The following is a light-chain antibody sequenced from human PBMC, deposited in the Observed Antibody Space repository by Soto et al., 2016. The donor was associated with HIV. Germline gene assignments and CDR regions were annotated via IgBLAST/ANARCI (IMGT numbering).Light chain of an antibody. Sequence: DIQMTQSPSSLSASVGDRVTITCRASQSIASYLSWYQQKPGKAPKLLIYAASTLQSGVPSRFRGSGSGTDFTLTINSLQPEDFATYYCQQSYSTPMYTFGQGTKLRSN. J-gene: IGKJ2*01. CDR2: AAS. CDR3: QQSYSTPMYT. CDR1: QSIASY. V-gene: IGKV1-39*01.